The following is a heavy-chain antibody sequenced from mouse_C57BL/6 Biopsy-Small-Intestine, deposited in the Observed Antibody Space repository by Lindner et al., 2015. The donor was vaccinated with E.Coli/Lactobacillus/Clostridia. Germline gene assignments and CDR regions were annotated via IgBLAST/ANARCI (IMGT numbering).Heavy chain of an antibody. J-gene: IGHJ4*01. CDR3: ARGPLLRYYYALDY. CDR2: ISTGSSTI. CDR1: GFTFSDYG. V-gene: IGHV5-17*01. Sequence: VQLQESGGGLVKPGGSRKLSCAASGFTFSDYGMHWVRQAPEKGLEWVAYISTGSSTIYYADTVKSRFTISRDNAKDTLFLQMTSLRSEDTAMYYCARGPLLRYYYALDYWGQGTSVTVSS.